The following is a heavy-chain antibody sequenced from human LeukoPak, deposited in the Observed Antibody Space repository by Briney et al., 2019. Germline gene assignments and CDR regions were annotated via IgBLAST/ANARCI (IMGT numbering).Heavy chain of an antibody. Sequence: PGGSLRLSCAASGFTFSSYSMNWVRQAPGKGLEWVSGISWNSGSIVYADSVKGRFTISRDNAKNSLYLQMNSLRAEDTALYYCAKTRARDYDSPVDYWGQGTLVTVSS. D-gene: IGHD5-12*01. CDR3: AKTRARDYDSPVDY. V-gene: IGHV3-9*01. CDR2: ISWNSGSI. J-gene: IGHJ4*02. CDR1: GFTFSSYS.